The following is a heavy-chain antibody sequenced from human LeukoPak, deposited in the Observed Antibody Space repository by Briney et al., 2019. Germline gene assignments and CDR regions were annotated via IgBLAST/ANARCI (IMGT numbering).Heavy chain of an antibody. Sequence: PGGSLRLSCAASGFTFSSYAMSWVRQAPGEGLEWVSSISSSSSYIYYADSVKGRFTISRDNAKNSLYLQMNSLRAEDTAVYYCARGGRGWLQPYYYYYYMDVWGKGTTVTISS. J-gene: IGHJ6*03. D-gene: IGHD5-24*01. CDR3: ARGGRGWLQPYYYYYYMDV. CDR1: GFTFSSYA. CDR2: ISSSSSYI. V-gene: IGHV3-21*01.